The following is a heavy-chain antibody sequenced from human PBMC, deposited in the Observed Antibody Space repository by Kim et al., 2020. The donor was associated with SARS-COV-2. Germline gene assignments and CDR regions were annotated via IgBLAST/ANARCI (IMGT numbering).Heavy chain of an antibody. J-gene: IGHJ2*01. V-gene: IGHV3-23*01. CDR1: GFTFSSSG. D-gene: IGHD6-25*01. Sequence: GGSLRLSCAASGFTFSSSGMSWVRQAPGKGLEWLSAISGTTTNTYYADSLKGRFTIARDNSKNTLYLQMSSLGAEDTAIYYCAKLAPGYIDLWGRGTLVT. CDR3: AKLAPGYIDL. CDR2: ISGTTTNT.